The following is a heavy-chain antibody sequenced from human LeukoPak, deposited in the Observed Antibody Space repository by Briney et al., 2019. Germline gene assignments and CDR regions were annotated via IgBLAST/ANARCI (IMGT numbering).Heavy chain of an antibody. J-gene: IGHJ4*02. D-gene: IGHD3-10*01. Sequence: ASVTVSFKASGYTFTNYGISWVRQAPGQGLEWMGWISTYNGNTNYAQKLQGRVTMTTDTSTSTAYMELRSLRSDATAVYYCARDGLVWFGKLLDYWGQGTLVTVSS. CDR1: GYTFTNYG. CDR3: ARDGLVWFGKLLDY. V-gene: IGHV1-18*01. CDR2: ISTYNGNT.